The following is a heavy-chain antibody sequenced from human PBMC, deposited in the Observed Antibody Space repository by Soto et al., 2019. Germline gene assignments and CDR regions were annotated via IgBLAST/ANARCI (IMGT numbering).Heavy chain of an antibody. CDR1: GYTFTNFG. CDR3: ASTQFLIIVARGNY. V-gene: IGHV1-18*01. Sequence: ASVKVSCKASGYTFTNFGISWVRQAPGQGLEWMGWISAYNGNTNYAQKFQGRVTMTTDTSKNTLYLQMNNLRAEDTALYYCASTQFLIIVARGNYWGQGTLVTVSS. J-gene: IGHJ4*02. D-gene: IGHD3-22*01. CDR2: ISAYNGNT.